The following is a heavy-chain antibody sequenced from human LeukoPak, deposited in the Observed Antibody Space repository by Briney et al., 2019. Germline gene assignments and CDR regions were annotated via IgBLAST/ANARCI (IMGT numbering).Heavy chain of an antibody. Sequence: SETLSLTCAVYGGSFSGYYWSWIRQPPGKGLEWIGEINHSGSTNYNPSLKSRVTISVDTSKNQFSLKLSSVTAADTALYYCARGRSSSVFLINWGQGTLVTVSS. J-gene: IGHJ4*02. CDR2: INHSGST. V-gene: IGHV4-34*01. D-gene: IGHD6-6*01. CDR3: ARGRSSSVFLIN. CDR1: GGSFSGYY.